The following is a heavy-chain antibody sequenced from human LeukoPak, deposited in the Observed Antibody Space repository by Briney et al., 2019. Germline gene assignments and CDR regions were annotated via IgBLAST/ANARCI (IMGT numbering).Heavy chain of an antibody. D-gene: IGHD3-16*01. CDR3: TTSPTFGGANY. Sequence: GGYLRFYCSGSGFTSCNAWMSWVGPAPGKGLEWVGSIKIKTDGGTTDYGAPVKGRFTISRDDSKNTLYLQMNSLKTEDTAVYYCTTSPTFGGANYWGQGTLVTVSS. CDR1: GFTSCNAW. V-gene: IGHV3-15*01. CDR2: IKIKTDGGTT. J-gene: IGHJ4*02.